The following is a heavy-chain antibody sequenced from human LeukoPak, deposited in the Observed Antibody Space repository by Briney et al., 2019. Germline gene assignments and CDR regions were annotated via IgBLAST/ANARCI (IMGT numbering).Heavy chain of an antibody. J-gene: IGHJ3*02. V-gene: IGHV4-59*01. CDR1: GGSISSYY. D-gene: IGHD3-16*02. CDR3: ARVRPAYDYVWGSYRYRPIDI. Sequence: PSETLSLTCIVSGGSISSYYWSWIRQPPGKGLEWIGYIYYSGSTNYNPSLKSRVTISVDTSKNQFSLKLSSVTAADTAVYYCARVRPAYDYVWGSYRYRPIDIWGQGTMVTVSS. CDR2: IYYSGST.